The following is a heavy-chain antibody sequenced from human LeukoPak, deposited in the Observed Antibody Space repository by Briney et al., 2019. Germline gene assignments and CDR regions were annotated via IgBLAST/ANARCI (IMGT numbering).Heavy chain of an antibody. D-gene: IGHD2-15*01. Sequence: ASVKVSCKASGYTFTSYDINWVRQATGQGLEWMGWMNPNSGNTGYAQKFQGRVTMTRNTSISTAYMELSSLRSEDTAVYYCARGLQRGYCSGGSCYCWFDPWGQGTLVTVSS. CDR2: MNPNSGNT. J-gene: IGHJ5*02. CDR1: GYTFTSYD. V-gene: IGHV1-8*01. CDR3: ARGLQRGYCSGGSCYCWFDP.